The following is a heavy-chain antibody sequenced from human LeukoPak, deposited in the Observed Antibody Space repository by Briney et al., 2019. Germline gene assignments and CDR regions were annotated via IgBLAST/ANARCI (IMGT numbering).Heavy chain of an antibody. V-gene: IGHV4-39*01. J-gene: IGHJ4*02. CDR1: GGSISSSSYY. CDR3: ARGSASDY. CDR2: IYYSGST. Sequence: SETLSLTCTVSGGSISSSSYYWGWIRQPPGKGLEWIGSIYYSGSTYYNPSLKSRVTISVDTSKNQFSLKLSSVTAADTAVYYCARGSASDYWGQGTQVTVSS. D-gene: IGHD6-6*01.